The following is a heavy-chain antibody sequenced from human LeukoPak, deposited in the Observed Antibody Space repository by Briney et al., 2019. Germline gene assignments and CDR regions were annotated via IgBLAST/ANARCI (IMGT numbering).Heavy chain of an antibody. J-gene: IGHJ4*02. V-gene: IGHV3-48*03. Sequence: PGGSLRLSCAASGFTFSSYEMNWVRQAPGKGLEWVSYISSSGSTIYYADSVKGRFTISRDNAKNSLYLQMNSLRAEDTAVYYCAREGYYYDSSGDFHWGQGTLVTVSS. CDR3: AREGYYYDSSGDFH. CDR1: GFTFSSYE. CDR2: ISSSGSTI. D-gene: IGHD3-22*01.